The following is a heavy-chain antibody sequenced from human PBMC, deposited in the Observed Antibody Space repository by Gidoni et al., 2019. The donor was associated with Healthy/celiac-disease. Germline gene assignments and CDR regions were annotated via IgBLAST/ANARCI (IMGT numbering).Heavy chain of an antibody. CDR1: GVSIISGDYY. J-gene: IGHJ4*02. V-gene: IGHV4-30-4*01. CDR3: ARVLRAITMVQGVIDY. Sequence: QVQLQESGPGLVKPSQTLSLPCTVSGVSIISGDYYWSWIRQPPGKGLEWIGYIYYSGSTYYNPSLKSRVTISVDTSKNQFSLKLSSVTAADTAVYYCARVLRAITMVQGVIDYWGQGTLVTVSS. D-gene: IGHD3-10*01. CDR2: IYYSGST.